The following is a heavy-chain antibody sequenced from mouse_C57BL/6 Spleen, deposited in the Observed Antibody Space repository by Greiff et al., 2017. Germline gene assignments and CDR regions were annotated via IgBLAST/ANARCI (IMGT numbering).Heavy chain of an antibody. V-gene: IGHV1-59*01. CDR3: ARKGLLYSLDY. CDR2: IDPTDSYT. CDR1: GYTFTSYW. D-gene: IGHD6-2*01. Sequence: QVQLQQPGAELVRPGTSVKLSCKASGYTFTSYWMHWVKQRPGQGLEWIGVIDPTDSYTNYNQKFKGKATVTVDTASSTAYMQLSSLTSADSAVSYCARKGLLYSLDYWGQGTSVTVSS. J-gene: IGHJ4*01.